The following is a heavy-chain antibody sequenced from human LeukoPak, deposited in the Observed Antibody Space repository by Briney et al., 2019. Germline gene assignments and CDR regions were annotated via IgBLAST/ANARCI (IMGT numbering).Heavy chain of an antibody. CDR2: IIPIFGTA. CDR1: GGTFSIYA. Sequence: ASVTVSFKASGGTFSIYAISWVRQAPGQGREWMGGIIPIFGTANYAQNFQGRVTITADESTSTAYMELRSLRSEDTAVYYCAREEVIAAAGYWYFDLWGRGTLVTVSS. CDR3: AREEVIAAAGYWYFDL. J-gene: IGHJ2*01. D-gene: IGHD6-13*01. V-gene: IGHV1-69*01.